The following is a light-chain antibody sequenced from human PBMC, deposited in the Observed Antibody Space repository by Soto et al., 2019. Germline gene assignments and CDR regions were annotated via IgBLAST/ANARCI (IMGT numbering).Light chain of an antibody. CDR2: GIS. J-gene: IGLJ2*01. V-gene: IGLV1-40*01. Sequence: QSELTQPPSVSGAPGQRVTISCTGSSSNIGAGYDVHWYQQLPGTAPKLLIYGISNRPSGVPDRFSGSKSGTSASLAITGLQAEDGADYYCQSYDSSLSGSVFGGGTKLTVL. CDR1: SSNIGAGYD. CDR3: QSYDSSLSGSV.